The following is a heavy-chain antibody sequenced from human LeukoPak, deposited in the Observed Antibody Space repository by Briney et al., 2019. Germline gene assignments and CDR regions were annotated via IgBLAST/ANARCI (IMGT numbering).Heavy chain of an antibody. CDR3: AREYPNSGATYSSGWYNP. CDR1: GGSFSGYY. V-gene: IGHV4-34*01. CDR2: INHSGST. Sequence: PSETLSLTCAVYGGSFSGYYWSWIRQPPGKGLEWIGEINHSGSTNYNPSLKSRVTTSVDTSKNQFSLKLSSVTAADTAVYYCAREYPNSGATYSSGWYNPWGQGTLVTVSS. J-gene: IGHJ5*02. D-gene: IGHD6-19*01.